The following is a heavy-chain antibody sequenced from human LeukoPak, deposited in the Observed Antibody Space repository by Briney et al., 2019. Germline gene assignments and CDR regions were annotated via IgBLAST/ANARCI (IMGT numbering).Heavy chain of an antibody. J-gene: IGHJ4*02. V-gene: IGHV3-21*04. D-gene: IGHD5-18*01. Sequence: GGSLRLSCAASEFDFSSYSMNWARQAPGKGLEWVSTISSDSSDTYYADSMKGRFTISRDNSKNTLYLQMNSLRAEDTAVYYCAKRIQSAMATGYWGQGTLVTVSS. CDR3: AKRIQSAMATGY. CDR1: EFDFSSYS. CDR2: ISSDSSDT.